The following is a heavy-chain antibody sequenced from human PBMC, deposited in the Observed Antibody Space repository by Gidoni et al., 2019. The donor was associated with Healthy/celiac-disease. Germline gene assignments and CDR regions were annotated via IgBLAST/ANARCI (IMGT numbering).Heavy chain of an antibody. CDR2: IKQDGSEK. CDR3: ARGAYYYDSSGYYYVGYFDY. Sequence: EVQLVESGGGLVQPGGSLRLSCAASGFTFSSYWMSWVRQAPGKGLEWVANIKQDGSEKYYVDSVKGRFTISRDNAKNSLYLQMNSLRAEDTAVYYCARGAYYYDSSGYYYVGYFDYWGQGTLVTVSS. V-gene: IGHV3-7*05. CDR1: GFTFSSYW. J-gene: IGHJ4*02. D-gene: IGHD3-22*01.